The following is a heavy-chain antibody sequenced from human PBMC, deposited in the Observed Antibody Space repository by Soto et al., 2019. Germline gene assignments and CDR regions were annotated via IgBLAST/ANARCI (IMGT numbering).Heavy chain of an antibody. J-gene: IGHJ5*02. D-gene: IGHD6-13*01. CDR2: IYYSGST. CDR1: GGSISSGGYY. V-gene: IGHV4-31*03. Sequence: SETLSLTCTVSGGSISSGGYYWSWIRQHPGKGLEWIGYIYYSGSTYYNPSLKSRVTISVDTSKNQFSLKLSSVTAADTAVYYCARASPGGSSWYDCWFDPWGQGTLVTVSS. CDR3: ARASPGGSSWYDCWFDP.